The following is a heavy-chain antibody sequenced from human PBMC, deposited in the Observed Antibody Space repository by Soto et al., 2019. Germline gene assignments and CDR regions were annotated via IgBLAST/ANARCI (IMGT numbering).Heavy chain of an antibody. CDR2: IKQDGSEK. Sequence: GWSLRLSCAASGFTFSSYWMSWVRQAPGKGLEWVANIKQDGSEKYYVDSVKGRFTISRDNAKNSLYLQMNSLRAEDTAVYYCARESSSAIIYYYYGMDVWGQGTTVTVSS. CDR3: ARESSSAIIYYYYGMDV. CDR1: GFTFSSYW. D-gene: IGHD2-2*01. V-gene: IGHV3-7*05. J-gene: IGHJ6*02.